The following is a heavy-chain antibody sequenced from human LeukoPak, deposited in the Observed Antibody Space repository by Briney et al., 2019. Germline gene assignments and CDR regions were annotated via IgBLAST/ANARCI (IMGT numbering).Heavy chain of an antibody. Sequence: ASVKVSCKASGYTFTSYYMHWVRQAPGQGLEWMGIINPSGGSTSYAQKFQGRVTMTRDMSTSTDYMELSSLRSEDTAVYYCARLREIPVFGVVTKSTSYFDYWGQGTLVTVSS. CDR2: INPSGGST. D-gene: IGHD3-3*01. CDR1: GYTFTSYY. J-gene: IGHJ4*02. V-gene: IGHV1-46*01. CDR3: ARLREIPVFGVVTKSTSYFDY.